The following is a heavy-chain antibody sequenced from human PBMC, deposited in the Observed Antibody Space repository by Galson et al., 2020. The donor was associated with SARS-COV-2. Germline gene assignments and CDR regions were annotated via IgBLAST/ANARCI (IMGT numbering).Heavy chain of an antibody. V-gene: IGHV4-39*01. CDR2: IYYSGST. J-gene: IGHJ3*02. CDR3: ARHGPDYDRAFDI. Sequence: ASETLSITCTVSGGSISSSSYYWGWIRQPPGKGLEWIGSIYYSGSTYYNPPLKSRVTISADTSKNQFSLKLTSVTAADTAVYYCARHGPDYDRAFDIWGQGTMVTVSS. CDR1: GGSISSSSYY. D-gene: IGHD4-17*01.